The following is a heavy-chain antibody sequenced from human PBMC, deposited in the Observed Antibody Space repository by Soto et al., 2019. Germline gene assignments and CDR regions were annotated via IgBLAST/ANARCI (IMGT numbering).Heavy chain of an antibody. V-gene: IGHV3-30*18. CDR3: AKGRLDYGDYPIDY. J-gene: IGHJ4*02. CDR2: ISYDGSNK. CDR1: GFSLSIYE. Sequence: QPGGSLRLSCAASGFSLSIYEMNWVRQAPGKGLEWVAVISYDGSNKYYADSVKGRFTISRDNSKNTLYLQMNSLRAEDTAVYYCAKGRLDYGDYPIDYWGQGTLVTVSS. D-gene: IGHD4-17*01.